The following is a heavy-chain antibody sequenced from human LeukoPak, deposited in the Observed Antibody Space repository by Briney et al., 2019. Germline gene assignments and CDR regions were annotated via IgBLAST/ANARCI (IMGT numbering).Heavy chain of an antibody. V-gene: IGHV2-70*11. D-gene: IGHD3-22*01. CDR1: GFSLSTSGMC. Sequence: SGPALVKPTQTLTLTCTFSGFSLSTSGMCVSWIRQPPGKALGWLARIDWDDDKYYSTSLKTRLTISKDTSKNQVVLTMTNMDPVDTATYYCARILYEYYDSSGYYTDVWGQGTTVTVSS. CDR3: ARILYEYYDSSGYYTDV. CDR2: IDWDDDK. J-gene: IGHJ6*02.